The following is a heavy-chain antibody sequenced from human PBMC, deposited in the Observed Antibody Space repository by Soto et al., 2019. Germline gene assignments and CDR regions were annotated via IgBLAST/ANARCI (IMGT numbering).Heavy chain of an antibody. J-gene: IGHJ4*02. CDR2: VSYDGDNE. CDR3: AKDGGPAYCNSPDCSAEHFDY. CDR1: GFTFSSYA. Sequence: GGSLRLSCAASGFTFSSYAMHWVRQAPGKGLEWVAIVSYDGDNEYYADSVRGRFFISRDNSRNTLYLQTSSLRHEDTAVYYCAKDGGPAYCNSPDCSAEHFDYWGQGTQVTVSS. V-gene: IGHV3-30*18. D-gene: IGHD2-2*01.